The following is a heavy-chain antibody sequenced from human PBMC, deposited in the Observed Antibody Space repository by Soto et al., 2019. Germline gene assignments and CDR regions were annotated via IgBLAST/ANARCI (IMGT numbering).Heavy chain of an antibody. CDR1: VGSISSYY. Sequence: SETLSLTCNVSVGSISSYYWSWIRQPPGKGLEWIGYIYYSGSTNYNPSLKSRVTISVDTSKNQFSLKLSSVTAADTAVYYCARTILTGYFRPWFDPWGQGTLVTVSS. D-gene: IGHD3-9*01. V-gene: IGHV4-59*01. CDR3: ARTILTGYFRPWFDP. J-gene: IGHJ5*02. CDR2: IYYSGST.